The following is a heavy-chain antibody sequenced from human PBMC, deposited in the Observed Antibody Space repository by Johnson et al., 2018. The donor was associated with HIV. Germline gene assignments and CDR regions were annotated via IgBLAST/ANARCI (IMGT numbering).Heavy chain of an antibody. J-gene: IGHJ3*02. CDR2: ISTSGSSI. CDR1: GFTFSDYY. Sequence: QVQLVESGGGLVKPGGSLRLSCAASGFTFSDYYMSWIRQAPGKGLEWVSYISTSGSSIYYTDSVKGRFTISRDNSKNTLYLQMNSLRAEDTAVYYCTTDPHRVSSWGGGDAFDIWGQGTMVTVSS. D-gene: IGHD6-13*01. V-gene: IGHV3-11*04. CDR3: TTDPHRVSSWGGGDAFDI.